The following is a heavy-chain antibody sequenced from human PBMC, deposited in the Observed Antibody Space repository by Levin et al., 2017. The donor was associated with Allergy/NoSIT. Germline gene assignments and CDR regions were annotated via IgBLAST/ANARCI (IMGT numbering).Heavy chain of an antibody. Sequence: GESLKISCAASGFSFSSFWMHWVRQVPGKGLVWVSRIDEGGRFSDYADSVRGRFTISRDNAKSTLYLQMNSLGAEDTAVYYCARDVAGRSGFWGHGTLVTVSS. V-gene: IGHV3-74*01. D-gene: IGHD2-15*01. CDR1: GFSFSSFW. CDR2: IDEGGRFS. CDR3: ARDVAGRSGF. J-gene: IGHJ4*01.